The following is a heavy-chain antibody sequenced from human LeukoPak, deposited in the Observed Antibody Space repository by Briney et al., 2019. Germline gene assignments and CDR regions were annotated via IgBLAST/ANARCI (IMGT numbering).Heavy chain of an antibody. CDR2: MNPNSGNT. Sequence: VASVKVSCKASGYTFTSYDINWVRQATGQGLEWMGWMNPNSGNTGYAQKFQGRVTMIRNSSISTAYMELSSLRSEDTAVYYCATSGALQYGYFDYWGQGTLVTVSS. CDR1: GYTFTSYD. D-gene: IGHD4-11*01. CDR3: ATSGALQYGYFDY. V-gene: IGHV1-8*01. J-gene: IGHJ4*02.